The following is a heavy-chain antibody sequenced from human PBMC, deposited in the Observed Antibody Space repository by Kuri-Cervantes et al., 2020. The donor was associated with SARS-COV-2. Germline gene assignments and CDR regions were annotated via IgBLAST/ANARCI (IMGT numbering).Heavy chain of an antibody. CDR3: ARGSRGSSSYVD. CDR1: GGSISSSSYY. J-gene: IGHJ1*01. CDR2: IYYSGTT. D-gene: IGHD6-6*01. V-gene: IGHV4-39*06. Sequence: ESLKISCTVSGGSISSSSYYGGCSRQPPGQEWEWIGSIYYSGTTYYNPSLKSRVTVSDDTSKNQFPLKLSSVTAADAAVYYCARGSRGSSSYVDWGQGTLVTVSS.